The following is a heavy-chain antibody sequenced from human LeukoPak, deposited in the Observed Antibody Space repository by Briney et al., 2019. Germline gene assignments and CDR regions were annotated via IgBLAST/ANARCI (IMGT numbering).Heavy chain of an antibody. CDR3: ARGVYYMDV. J-gene: IGHJ6*03. Sequence: SETLSLTCAVYGGSFSGYYWSWIRQPPGKGLEWIGEINHSGSNNYNPSLKSRVTISVDTSKNQFSLKLSSVTAADTAVYYCARGVYYMDVWGKGTTVTVSS. CDR1: GGSFSGYY. CDR2: INHSGSN. V-gene: IGHV4-34*01.